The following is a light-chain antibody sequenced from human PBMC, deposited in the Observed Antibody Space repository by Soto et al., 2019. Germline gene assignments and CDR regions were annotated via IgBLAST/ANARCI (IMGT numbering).Light chain of an antibody. Sequence: QSALTQPASVSGSPGQSITISCTGTSSDVGGYNYVSWYQQHPGKAPKLMIYEVNNRPSGVSNHFSGSKSGNKASLTISGLQDEDEADYYCSSYPSSSTLVVFGGGTKLTVL. CDR2: EVN. V-gene: IGLV2-14*01. CDR1: SSDVGGYNY. CDR3: SSYPSSSTLVV. J-gene: IGLJ2*01.